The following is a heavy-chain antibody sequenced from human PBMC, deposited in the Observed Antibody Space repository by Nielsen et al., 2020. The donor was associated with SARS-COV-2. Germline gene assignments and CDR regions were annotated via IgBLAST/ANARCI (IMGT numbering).Heavy chain of an antibody. D-gene: IGHD2-8*01. V-gene: IGHV3-21*01. Sequence: GEFLKISCAASGFSFSSYNMNWVRQAPGGGLEWVSSISSGSTYIYYADSVKGRFTISRDNAKNSVYLQMNSLRAEDTAVYYCATDQYCPNGICSSGGRDYWGQGTLVAVSS. CDR1: GFSFSSYN. J-gene: IGHJ4*02. CDR3: ATDQYCPNGICSSGGRDY. CDR2: ISSGSTYI.